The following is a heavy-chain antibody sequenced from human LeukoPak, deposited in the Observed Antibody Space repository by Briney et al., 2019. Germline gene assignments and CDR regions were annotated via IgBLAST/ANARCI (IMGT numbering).Heavy chain of an antibody. CDR3: AREIGGYYYMDV. D-gene: IGHD3-16*01. Sequence: SVKVSCKASGGTFSSYAISWVRQAPGQGLEWMGGIIPIFGTANYAQKFQGRVTITADESTSTAYMELCSLRSEDTAVYYCAREIGGYYYMDVWGKGTTVTVSS. CDR1: GGTFSSYA. CDR2: IIPIFGTA. J-gene: IGHJ6*03. V-gene: IGHV1-69*13.